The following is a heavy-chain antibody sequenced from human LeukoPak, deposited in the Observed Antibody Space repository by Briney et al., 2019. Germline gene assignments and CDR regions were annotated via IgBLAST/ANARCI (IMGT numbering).Heavy chain of an antibody. CDR2: IIPIFGTA. V-gene: IGHV1-69*01. Sequence: SVKVSCKASGGTFSNYAISWVRQAAGQGLEWRGGIIPIFGTANYAQKFQGRVTITADESTSTAYMELSSLRSEDTAVYYCARGDSAYDLFGHIDYWGQGTLVTVSS. J-gene: IGHJ4*02. CDR1: GGTFSNYA. CDR3: ARGDSAYDLFGHIDY. D-gene: IGHD5-12*01.